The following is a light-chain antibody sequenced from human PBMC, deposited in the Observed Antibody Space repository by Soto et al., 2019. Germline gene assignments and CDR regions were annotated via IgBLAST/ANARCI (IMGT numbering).Light chain of an antibody. CDR2: DVT. V-gene: IGLV2-14*01. CDR3: TSYTSSSTLVV. Sequence: QSALTQPASVSGSPGQSITISCTGTSSDVGDYFYVSWYQQLPGKAPKLMIYDVTNRSSGVSNRFSGSKSGNTASLTISGLQAEDEADYYCTSYTSSSTLVVFGGGTKLTVL. J-gene: IGLJ2*01. CDR1: SSDVGDYFY.